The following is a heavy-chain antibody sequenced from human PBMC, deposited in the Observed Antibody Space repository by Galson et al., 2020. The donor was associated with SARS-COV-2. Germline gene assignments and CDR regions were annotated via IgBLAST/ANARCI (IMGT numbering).Heavy chain of an antibody. CDR2: IYSSGSA. D-gene: IGHD3-3*01. J-gene: IGHJ4*02. V-gene: IGHV4-61*09. Sequence: SETLSLTCTVSGASVTGTTYYWNWIRQHAGNGLEWIRHIYSSGSANYNPSLKSRATISVDTSKSHFSLKLSSVTAADTAVYYCAGYDFWTASYSWGQGTLVTVSS. CDR1: GASVTGTTYY. CDR3: AGYDFWTASYS.